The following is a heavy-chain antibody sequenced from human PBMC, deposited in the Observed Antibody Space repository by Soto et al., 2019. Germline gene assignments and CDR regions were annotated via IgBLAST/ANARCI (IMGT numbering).Heavy chain of an antibody. V-gene: IGHV4-34*09. CDR3: ARDTAP. CDR2: INHSGTT. Sequence: SETLSLTCDVYGGSFSGYIWTWIRQTPGKGLQWIGQINHSGTTYYNPSLKSRVTISVDTSKNQFSLKLTSVTDADTAVYYCARDTAPWGQGTLVTVSS. J-gene: IGHJ5*02. CDR1: GGSFSGYI. D-gene: IGHD4-17*01.